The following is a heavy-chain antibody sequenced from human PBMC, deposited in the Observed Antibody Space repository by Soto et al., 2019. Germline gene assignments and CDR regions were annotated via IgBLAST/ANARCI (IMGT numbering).Heavy chain of an antibody. D-gene: IGHD5-18*01. CDR2: IFYSGST. CDR3: ATNKGGDTAMVIDY. CDR1: GGSISSSSYY. Sequence: SETLSLTCTVSGGSISSSSYYWGWIRQPPGKGLEWIGSIFYSGSTYYNASLKSRVTISVDTSKNHFSLKLSSVTAADTAVYYCATNKGGDTAMVIDYWGQGTLVTVSS. V-gene: IGHV4-39*02. J-gene: IGHJ4*02.